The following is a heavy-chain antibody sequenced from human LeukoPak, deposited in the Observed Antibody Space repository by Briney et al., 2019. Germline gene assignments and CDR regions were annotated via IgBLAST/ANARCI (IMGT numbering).Heavy chain of an antibody. J-gene: IGHJ3*02. V-gene: IGHV3-74*01. CDR3: ARGDLNAFTI. D-gene: IGHD2-21*01. Sequence: GGSLRLSCAVSGFMFTDYWMHWVRQAPGKGLVWVSRINTDGSSTTYAGSVMRRFTISRDNAKNTVYLHMNSLTGEDTAVYFCARGDLNAFTIWGQGTKVTVSS. CDR1: GFMFTDYW. CDR2: INTDGSST.